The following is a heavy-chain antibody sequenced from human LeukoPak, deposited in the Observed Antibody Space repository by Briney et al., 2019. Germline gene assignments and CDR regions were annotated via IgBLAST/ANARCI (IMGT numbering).Heavy chain of an antibody. V-gene: IGHV4-38-2*02. CDR3: AKTLTMVRGVPLACDY. CDR1: GYSITSGYY. Sequence: SETLSLTCTVSGYSITSGYYWGWIRQPPGKGLEWIGTIYHSGSTYYNPSLKSRTTISVDTSKNQFSLKLSAMTAADTAVYYCAKTLTMVRGVPLACDYWGQGTLVTVSS. D-gene: IGHD3-10*01. J-gene: IGHJ4*02. CDR2: IYHSGST.